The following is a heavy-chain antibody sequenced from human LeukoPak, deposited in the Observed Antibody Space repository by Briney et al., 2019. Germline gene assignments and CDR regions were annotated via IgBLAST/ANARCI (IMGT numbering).Heavy chain of an antibody. V-gene: IGHV3-21*01. J-gene: IGHJ4*02. CDR3: ARDIGRGYGSGSYYY. CDR1: GFTFSSYS. D-gene: IGHD3-10*01. CDR2: ISSSSSYI. Sequence: GGSLRLSCAASGFTFSSYSMNWVRQAPGKGLEWVSSISSSSSYIYYADSVKGRFTISRGNAKNSLYLQMNSLRAEDTAVYYCARDIGRGYGSGSYYYWGQGTLVTVSS.